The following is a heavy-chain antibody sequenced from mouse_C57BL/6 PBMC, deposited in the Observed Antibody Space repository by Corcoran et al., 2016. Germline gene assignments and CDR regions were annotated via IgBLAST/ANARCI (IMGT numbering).Heavy chain of an antibody. D-gene: IGHD1-1*01. CDR2: INTYSGVP. V-gene: IGHV9-3*01. CDR3: ARPVNYYGSSYFDY. CDR1: GYTFTTYG. Sequence: QIQLVQSGPELKKPGETVKISCKASGYTFTTYGMSWVKQAPGKGLKWMGWINTYSGVPTYADDFKGRFAFSLETSASTAYLQINNLKNEDTATYFCARPVNYYGSSYFDYWGQGTTLTVSS. J-gene: IGHJ2*01.